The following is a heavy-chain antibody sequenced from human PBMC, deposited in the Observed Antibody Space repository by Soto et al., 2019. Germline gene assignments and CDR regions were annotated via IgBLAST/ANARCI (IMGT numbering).Heavy chain of an antibody. V-gene: IGHV3-74*01. Sequence: VGSLRLSCAASGFIFSSHVMHWVRQAPGKGLVRVSHIGPDGRNIWEAESVQGRCTISRDNARNRLYLQMNSLRDEDTAIYYCVKDNNWSFDYWGQGILVTVSS. CDR1: GFIFSSHV. CDR3: VKDNNWSFDY. D-gene: IGHD1-1*01. CDR2: IGPDGRNI. J-gene: IGHJ4*02.